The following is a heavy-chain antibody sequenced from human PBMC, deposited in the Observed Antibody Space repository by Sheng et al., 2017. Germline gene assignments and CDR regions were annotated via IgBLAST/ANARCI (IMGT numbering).Heavy chain of an antibody. D-gene: IGHD2-2*01. V-gene: IGHV4-38-2*02. Sequence: QVQLQESGPGLVKPSETLSLTCAVSGYSISSGYYWGWIRQPPGKGLEWIGSIYHSGSTYYNPSLKSRVTISVDTSKNQFSLKLSSVTAADTAVYYCARDGIVVVPAANRVLSWFDPWGQGTLVTVSS. CDR1: GYSISSGYY. J-gene: IGHJ5*02. CDR2: IYHSGST. CDR3: ARDGIVVVPAANRVLSWFDP.